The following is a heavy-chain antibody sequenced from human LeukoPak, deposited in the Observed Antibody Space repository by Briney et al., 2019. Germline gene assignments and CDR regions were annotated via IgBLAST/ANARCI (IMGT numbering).Heavy chain of an antibody. CDR3: ARDGGVAVEEYYFDY. J-gene: IGHJ4*02. V-gene: IGHV3-23*01. CDR1: GFTFSSYA. Sequence: GGSLRLSCAASGFTFSSYAMSWVRQAPGKGLEWVSAISGSGGSTYYADSVKGRFTISRDNSKNTLYLQMNSLRAEDTAVYYCARDGGVAVEEYYFDYWGQGTLVTASS. CDR2: ISGSGGST. D-gene: IGHD2-8*02.